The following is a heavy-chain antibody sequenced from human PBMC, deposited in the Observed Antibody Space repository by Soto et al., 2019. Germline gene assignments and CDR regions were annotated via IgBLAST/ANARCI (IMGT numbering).Heavy chain of an antibody. CDR1: GDSVSNDNYY. CDR2: IYYSGTT. D-gene: IGHD3-16*01. J-gene: IGHJ4*02. CDR3: ARSQRGRTAFTFDY. Sequence: SETLSLTCAVSGDSVSNDNYYWSWIRQPPGKGLEWIGYIYYSGTTNYNSYLKSRLSLSVDMSKNQFSLKLASVTAADTTVYFCARSQRGRTAFTFDYWGQGALVTVSS. V-gene: IGHV4-61*01.